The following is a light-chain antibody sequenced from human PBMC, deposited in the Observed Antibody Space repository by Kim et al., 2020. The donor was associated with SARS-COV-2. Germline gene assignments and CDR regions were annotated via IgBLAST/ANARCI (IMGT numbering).Light chain of an antibody. V-gene: IGKV1D-12*01. CDR2: EAS. CDR3: QQTHSFPLT. CDR1: QDISSW. Sequence: DIQMTQSPSSVSASVGDRVTITCRASQDISSWLGWYQQKPGKAPKVLIYEASNLQSGVPSRFSGSGSGTDFTLTINSLQPKDFATYYCQQTHSFPLTFGGGTKLEI. J-gene: IGKJ4*01.